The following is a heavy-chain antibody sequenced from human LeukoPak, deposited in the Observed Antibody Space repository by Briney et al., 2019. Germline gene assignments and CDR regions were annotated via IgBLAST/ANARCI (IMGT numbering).Heavy chain of an antibody. CDR3: ARDRRAAGTYNWFDP. Sequence: SETLSLTCAVSGGSISSSNWWSWVRQPPGKGLEWIGEIYHSGSTNYNPSLKSRVTISVDKSKNQFSLKLSSATAADTAVYYCARDRRAAGTYNWFDPWGQGTLVTVSS. D-gene: IGHD6-13*01. CDR1: GGSISSSNW. CDR2: IYHSGST. V-gene: IGHV4-4*02. J-gene: IGHJ5*02.